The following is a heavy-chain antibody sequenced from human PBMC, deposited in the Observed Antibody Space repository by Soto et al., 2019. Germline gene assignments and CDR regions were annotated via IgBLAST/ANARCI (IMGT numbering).Heavy chain of an antibody. V-gene: IGHV4-59*01. Sequence: SETLSLTCTVSGGSISNYYWSWIRQSPGKGLEWIGYIYYRGSTNYNPSLESRVTISVDTSKNQFSLKLSSVTAADTAVYYCAREVYDSSGPDAFDIWGQGTMVTVSS. CDR3: AREVYDSSGPDAFDI. J-gene: IGHJ3*02. CDR1: GGSISNYY. D-gene: IGHD3-22*01. CDR2: IYYRGST.